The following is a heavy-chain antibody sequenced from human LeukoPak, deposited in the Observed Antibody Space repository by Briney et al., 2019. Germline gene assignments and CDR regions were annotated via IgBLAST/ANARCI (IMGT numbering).Heavy chain of an antibody. J-gene: IGHJ4*02. D-gene: IGHD3-10*01. V-gene: IGHV4-59*01. Sequence: PSETLSLTCTVSGGSISNSYWSWIRQPPGKGLEWIGYIYYSGSTNYNPSLKSRVTISVDTSKNQFSLKLSSVTAADTAVYYCAREGPMVRGVISRGFDYWGQGTLVTVSS. CDR2: IYYSGST. CDR3: AREGPMVRGVISRGFDY. CDR1: GGSISNSY.